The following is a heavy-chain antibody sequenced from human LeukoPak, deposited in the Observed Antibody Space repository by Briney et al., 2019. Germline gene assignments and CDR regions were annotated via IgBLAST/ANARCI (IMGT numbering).Heavy chain of an antibody. V-gene: IGHV3-23*01. CDR1: GFTFSKYA. CDR3: AKVDSGIVATGSPYFDY. Sequence: GGSLRLSCAASGFTFSKYAMSWVRQAPGKGLECVSSLSGSGGSTYHADSVKGRFTISRDNSKNTLYLQMNSLRAEDTAVYYCAKVDSGIVATGSPYFDYWGQGTLVTVSS. CDR2: LSGSGGST. J-gene: IGHJ4*02. D-gene: IGHD6-13*01.